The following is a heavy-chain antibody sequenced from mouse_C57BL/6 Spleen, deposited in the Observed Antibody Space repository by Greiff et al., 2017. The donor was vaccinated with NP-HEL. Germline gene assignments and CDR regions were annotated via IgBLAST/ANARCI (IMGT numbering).Heavy chain of an antibody. Sequence: QVTLKECGPGILQSSQTLSLTCSFSGFSLSTSGMGVSWIRQPSGKGLEWLAHIYWDDDKRYNPSLKSRLTISKDTSRNQVFLKITSVDTADTATYYCARIGRYYAMDYWGQGTSVTVSS. J-gene: IGHJ4*01. CDR1: GFSLSTSGMG. CDR2: IYWDDDK. V-gene: IGHV8-12*01. CDR3: ARIGRYYAMDY.